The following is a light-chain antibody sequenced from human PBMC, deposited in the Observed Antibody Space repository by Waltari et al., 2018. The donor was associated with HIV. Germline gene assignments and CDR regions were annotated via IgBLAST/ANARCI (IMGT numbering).Light chain of an antibody. V-gene: IGLV3-19*01. CDR2: GEN. CDR1: SVRSYY. Sequence: SSELAQDPAVSVSLGQTVRITCTGDSVRSYYAIWYQQKPGQAPVLVVYGENNRPSGIPDRFSGSSSGNTASLTIAGAQAEDEADYYCNSRDSSGHWFFGGGTKVTVL. CDR3: NSRDSSGHWF. J-gene: IGLJ3*02.